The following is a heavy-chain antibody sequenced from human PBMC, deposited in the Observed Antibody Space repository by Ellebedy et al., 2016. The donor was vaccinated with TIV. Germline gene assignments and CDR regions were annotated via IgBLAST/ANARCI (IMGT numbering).Heavy chain of an antibody. V-gene: IGHV3-23*01. J-gene: IGHJ4*02. Sequence: GGSLRLXXAASGFTFSSYAMTWVRQAPGKGLEWVSAISGSGGNTYYADSVKGRFTISRDNSKNTLYLQMNSLRAEDTAVYYCAREDRGFYFDYWGQGTLVTVSS. CDR2: ISGSGGNT. CDR1: GFTFSSYA. CDR3: AREDRGFYFDY. D-gene: IGHD3-10*01.